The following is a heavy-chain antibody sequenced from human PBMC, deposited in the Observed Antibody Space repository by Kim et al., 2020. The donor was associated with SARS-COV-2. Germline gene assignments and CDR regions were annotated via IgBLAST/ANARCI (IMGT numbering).Heavy chain of an antibody. CDR1: GFTFSSYA. CDR2: ISGSGGST. V-gene: IGHV3-23*01. J-gene: IGHJ4*02. D-gene: IGHD5-12*01. Sequence: GGSLRLSCAASGFTFSSYAMSWVRQAPGKGLEWVSAISGSGGSTYYADSVKGRFTISRDNSKNTLYLQMNSLRAEDTAVYYCAKEERWLQSAPGVFDYWGQGTLVTVSS. CDR3: AKEERWLQSAPGVFDY.